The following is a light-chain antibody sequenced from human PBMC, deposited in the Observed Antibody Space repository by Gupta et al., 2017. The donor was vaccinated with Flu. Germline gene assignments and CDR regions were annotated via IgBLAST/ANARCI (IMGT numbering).Light chain of an antibody. V-gene: IGKV1-5*03. Sequence: GDRVTITCRASQSIDSWLAWYQKKPGRAPKSLIYKASSLETGVPSRFSGSGSGTEFSLTISSLQPDDFATYYCQQYRSSSWTFGQGTKVEIK. CDR3: QQYRSSSWT. CDR2: KAS. CDR1: QSIDSW. J-gene: IGKJ1*01.